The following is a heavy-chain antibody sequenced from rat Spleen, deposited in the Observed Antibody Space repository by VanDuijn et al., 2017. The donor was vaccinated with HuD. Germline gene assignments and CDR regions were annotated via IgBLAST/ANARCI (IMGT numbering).Heavy chain of an antibody. D-gene: IGHD1-12*03. CDR2: IWGNGNA. J-gene: IGHJ3*01. CDR3: TRGYYDGYYHVRFAY. CDR1: GFSLSNYG. V-gene: IGHV2-13*01. Sequence: QVQLKESGPGLVQPSQTLSLTCTVSGFSLSNYGLIWVRQPPGKGLEWMGVIWGNGNANYNSPLKSRLSISRDTSKSQVFLKMNSLQTDDTAIYFCTRGYYDGYYHVRFAYWGQGTLVTVSS.